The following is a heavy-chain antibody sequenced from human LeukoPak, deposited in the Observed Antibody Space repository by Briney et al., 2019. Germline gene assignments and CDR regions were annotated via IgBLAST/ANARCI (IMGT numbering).Heavy chain of an antibody. V-gene: IGHV4-39*02. CDR1: GVSITGISYY. CDR2: IYYSGSA. D-gene: IGHD5-24*01. Sequence: SGTLSLTCSVSGVSITGISYYWGWIRQPPGKGLEWIGSIYYSGSASYNPSLKSRVTISVDTSKNHFSLELKSLTVADTAVYYCANGAKFDPRGPGTLVTVSS. CDR3: ANGAKFDP. J-gene: IGHJ5*02.